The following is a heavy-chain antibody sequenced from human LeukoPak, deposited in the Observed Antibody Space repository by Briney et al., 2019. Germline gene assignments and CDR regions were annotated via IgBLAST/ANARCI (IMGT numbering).Heavy chain of an antibody. CDR1: GYTFSSSA. V-gene: IGHV3-64*01. CDR3: AKESNWGSPPDY. D-gene: IGHD7-27*01. Sequence: GGSLRLSCAASGYTFSSSAMHWGRQAPGKGLEYVSVISSNGGSTYYANSVKGRFTISRDNSKNTRCLQMGSLRAEALAVYYCAKESNWGSPPDYWGQGTLVTVSS. CDR2: ISSNGGST. J-gene: IGHJ4*02.